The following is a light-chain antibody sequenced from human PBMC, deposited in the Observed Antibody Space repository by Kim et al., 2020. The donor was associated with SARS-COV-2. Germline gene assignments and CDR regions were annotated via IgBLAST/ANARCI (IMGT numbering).Light chain of an antibody. Sequence: VSPGQTASITCTGDKLGDKYACWYQQKPGQSPVLVIYQDNKRPSGIPERFSGSNSGNTATLTISGTQAMDEADYYCQAWDSSNVVFGGGTQLTVL. CDR1: KLGDKY. J-gene: IGLJ2*01. V-gene: IGLV3-1*01. CDR2: QDN. CDR3: QAWDSSNVV.